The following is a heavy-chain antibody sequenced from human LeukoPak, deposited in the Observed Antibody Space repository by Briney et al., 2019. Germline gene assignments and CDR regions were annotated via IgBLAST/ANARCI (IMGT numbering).Heavy chain of an antibody. CDR2: ISGSGGST. Sequence: PGGSVRLSCAASGFTFSSYSMNWVRKAPGKALEWVSGISGSGGSTYYAGSVKGRFTISRDNSKNTLYLQMNSLRDEDTAVYYCAEDPRSSWYDHFDYWGQGTLVTVSS. J-gene: IGHJ4*02. D-gene: IGHD6-13*01. CDR1: GFTFSSYS. CDR3: AEDPRSSWYDHFDY. V-gene: IGHV3-23*01.